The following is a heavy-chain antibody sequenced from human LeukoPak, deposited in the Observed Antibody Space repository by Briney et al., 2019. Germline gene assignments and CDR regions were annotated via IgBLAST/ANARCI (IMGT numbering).Heavy chain of an antibody. CDR2: INTNTGNP. CDR1: GYTFTSYA. Sequence: ASVKVSCKASGYTFTSYAMNWVRQAPGQGLEWMGWINTNTGNPTYAQGFTGRFVFSLDTSVSTAYLQISSLKAEDTAVYYCARGGEYSGEGLGYYYYYYYMDVWGKGTTVTVSS. V-gene: IGHV7-4-1*02. J-gene: IGHJ6*03. D-gene: IGHD7-27*01. CDR3: ARGGEYSGEGLGYYYYYYYMDV.